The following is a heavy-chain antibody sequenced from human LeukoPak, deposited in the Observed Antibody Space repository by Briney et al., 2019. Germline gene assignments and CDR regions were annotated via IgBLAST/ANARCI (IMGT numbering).Heavy chain of an antibody. CDR1: GGSVSSGDYY. V-gene: IGHV4-31*03. Sequence: SQTLSLTCTVSGGSVSSGDYYWSWIRQHPGKGLEWLGYIYSSGATYYNPSLKSRLIISVATSTNQISLKLSSVTAADTAVYCCARAAQNFNNAPYFDFWGQETLVTVSS. J-gene: IGHJ4*02. D-gene: IGHD1/OR15-1a*01. CDR2: IYSSGAT. CDR3: ARAAQNFNNAPYFDF.